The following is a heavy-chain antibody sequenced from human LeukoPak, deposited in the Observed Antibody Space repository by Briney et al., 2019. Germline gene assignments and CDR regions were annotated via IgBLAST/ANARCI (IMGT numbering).Heavy chain of an antibody. V-gene: IGHV5-51*01. D-gene: IGHD2-8*01. CDR1: GYTFSSYW. J-gene: IGHJ6*03. CDR3: ARLAYCSNDVCYSNYYYSMDV. Sequence: GESLKISCKGSGYTFSSYWIGWVRQMPGKGLEWMGIIYPDDSDTRYSPSFQGQVTISADKSISPAYLQWGSLKASDTAMYYCARLAYCSNDVCYSNYYYSMDVWGKGTTVTVSS. CDR2: IYPDDSDT.